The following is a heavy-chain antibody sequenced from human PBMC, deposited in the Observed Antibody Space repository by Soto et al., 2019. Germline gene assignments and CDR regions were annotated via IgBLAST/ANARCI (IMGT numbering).Heavy chain of an antibody. D-gene: IGHD2-2*01. CDR1: SDSISSSTYY. CDR2: IFYTGST. V-gene: IGHV4-39*01. CDR3: ARQGRVVIPSTMAKWFDP. Sequence: SETLSLTCTVSSDSISSSTYYWGWIRQPPGKGLEWIGTIFYTGSTYYNPSLKSRVTISVDTSKNQFSLRLSSVTAADTAVYYCARQGRVVIPSTMAKWFDPWGQGXLVTVSS. J-gene: IGHJ5*02.